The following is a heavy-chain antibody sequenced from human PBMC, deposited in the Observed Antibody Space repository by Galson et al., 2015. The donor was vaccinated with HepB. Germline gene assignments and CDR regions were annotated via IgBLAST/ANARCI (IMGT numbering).Heavy chain of an antibody. J-gene: IGHJ3*02. V-gene: IGHV1-24*01. CDR2: FDPEDGET. CDR1: GSTLTELS. CDR3: APRRDGYTQHAFDI. Sequence: SVKVSCKVSGSTLTELSMHWVRQAPGKGLEWMGGFDPEDGETIYAQKFQGRVTMTEDTSTDTAYMKLSSLRSEDTAVYYCAPRRDGYTQHAFDIWGQGTMVTVSS. D-gene: IGHD5-24*01.